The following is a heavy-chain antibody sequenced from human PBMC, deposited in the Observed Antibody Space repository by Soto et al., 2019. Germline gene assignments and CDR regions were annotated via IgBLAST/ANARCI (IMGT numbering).Heavy chain of an antibody. J-gene: IGHJ4*02. CDR1: GYTFTSYA. D-gene: IGHD3-3*01. V-gene: IGHV1-3*01. Sequence: ASVKVSCKASGYTFTSYAMHWVRQAPGQRLEWMGWINAGNGNTKYSQKFQGRVTITRDTSASTAYMELSSLRSEDTAVYYCARGRFLEWLLYYFDYWGQGTLVTVS. CDR2: INAGNGNT. CDR3: ARGRFLEWLLYYFDY.